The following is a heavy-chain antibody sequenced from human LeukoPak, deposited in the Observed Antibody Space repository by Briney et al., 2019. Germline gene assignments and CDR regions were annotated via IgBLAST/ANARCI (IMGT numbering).Heavy chain of an antibody. CDR1: GGSISSSSYY. CDR2: IYYSGST. J-gene: IGHJ4*02. Sequence: SETLSLTCTVSGGSISSSSYYWGWIRQPPGKGLEWIGSIYYSGSTYYNPSLKGRVTISVDTSKNQFSLKLSSVTAADTAVYYCARMGAVAGLFDYWGQGTLVTVSS. D-gene: IGHD6-19*01. CDR3: ARMGAVAGLFDY. V-gene: IGHV4-39*01.